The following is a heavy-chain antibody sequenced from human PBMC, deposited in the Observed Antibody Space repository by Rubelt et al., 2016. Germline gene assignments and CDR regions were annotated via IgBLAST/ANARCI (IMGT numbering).Heavy chain of an antibody. CDR3: AALHEITMIVVVTSRGPRGMDV. D-gene: IGHD3-22*01. Sequence: TFSSYAISWVRQAPGQGLEWMGRIIPILGIANCAQKFQGRVTITADKSTSTAYMELSSLRSEDTAVYCCAALHEITMIVVVTSRGPRGMDVWGQGTTVTVSS. CDR1: TFSSYA. CDR2: IIPILGIA. J-gene: IGHJ6*02. V-gene: IGHV1-69*04.